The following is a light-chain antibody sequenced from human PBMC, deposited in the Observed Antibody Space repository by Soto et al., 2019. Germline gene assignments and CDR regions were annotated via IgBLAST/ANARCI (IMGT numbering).Light chain of an antibody. V-gene: IGKV1-5*03. CDR2: QAS. Sequence: DIQMTQSPSTLSASVGDRVTITCRASQSISSWLAWYQQKPGKAPKLLIFQASSLKSGVPSRFSGSGSATEYTLTISSLQPDDFATYYCEDYSSSSGLTFGGGTKEEIK. CDR3: EDYSSSSGLT. CDR1: QSISSW. J-gene: IGKJ4*01.